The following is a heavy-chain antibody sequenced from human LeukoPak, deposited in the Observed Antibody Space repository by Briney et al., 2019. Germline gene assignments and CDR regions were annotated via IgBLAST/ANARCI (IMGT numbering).Heavy chain of an antibody. J-gene: IGHJ4*02. CDR1: GFTFSSYS. CDR3: ARGPHGGFVIIPTDF. D-gene: IGHD3-3*01. V-gene: IGHV3-21*01. CDR2: IDTSSSYI. Sequence: KPGGSLRLSCAASGFTFSSYSMNWVRQAPGKGLEWVSSIDTSSSYIYYADSVKGRFTISRVNAKNSLYLQMNSLRAEDTAVYYCARGPHGGFVIIPTDFWGQGTLVTVSS.